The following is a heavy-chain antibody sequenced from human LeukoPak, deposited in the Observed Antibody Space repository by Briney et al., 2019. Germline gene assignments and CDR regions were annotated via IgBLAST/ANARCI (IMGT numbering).Heavy chain of an antibody. J-gene: IGHJ3*02. Sequence: SVTVSCMASGGTFSSYAISWVRQAPGQGLEWMGMIIPNLGIANYAQKFQGRVKITADKSTGTASRELRSLRSEDTAVYNCARASQDYYGSGSYYRGGDAFDIWGQGTTVTVSS. D-gene: IGHD3-10*01. CDR1: GGTFSSYA. CDR3: ARASQDYYGSGSYYRGGDAFDI. V-gene: IGHV1-69*04. CDR2: IIPNLGIA.